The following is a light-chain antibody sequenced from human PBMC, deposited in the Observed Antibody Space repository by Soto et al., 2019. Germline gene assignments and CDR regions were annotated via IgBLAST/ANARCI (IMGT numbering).Light chain of an antibody. CDR2: AAS. CDR3: QQRSNWSFT. V-gene: IGKV3-11*01. Sequence: DIVLTQSPGTLSLSPGERATLSCRASQTVNNYLAWYQQKPGKAPRLLIYAASNRATGIPARFSGSGSGTDFTLTISSLEPEDFAVYYCQQRSNWSFTFGPGTKVDIK. J-gene: IGKJ3*01. CDR1: QTVNNY.